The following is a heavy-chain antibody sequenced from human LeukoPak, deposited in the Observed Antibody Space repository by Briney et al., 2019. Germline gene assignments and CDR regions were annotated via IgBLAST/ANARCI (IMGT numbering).Heavy chain of an antibody. CDR3: ARELGGSGSY. V-gene: IGHV3-7*01. Sequence: GGSLRLSCAASEFTFSNYWMSWVRQAPGKGLEWVANIKQDGSVKYYVDSVKGRSTISRDNAKNSVYLQMNSLRAEDTAVYYCARELGGSGSYWGQGTLVTVSS. CDR2: IKQDGSVK. CDR1: EFTFSNYW. D-gene: IGHD3-10*01. J-gene: IGHJ4*02.